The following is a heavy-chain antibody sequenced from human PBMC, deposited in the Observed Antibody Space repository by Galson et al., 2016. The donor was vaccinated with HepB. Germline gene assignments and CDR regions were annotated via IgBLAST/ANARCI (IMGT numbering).Heavy chain of an antibody. Sequence: SVKVSCKASGYTFTNYYLHWVRQAPGQGLEWMGIIDPSGGSTTYAQKFQGRVTMSRDTSTSTVYMELNSLRSEDTAVYYCARNSITLVRGVLIGAFDVWGLGTMVTVSS. D-gene: IGHD3-10*01. V-gene: IGHV1-46*01. CDR1: GYTFTNYY. CDR3: ARNSITLVRGVLIGAFDV. CDR2: IDPSGGST. J-gene: IGHJ3*01.